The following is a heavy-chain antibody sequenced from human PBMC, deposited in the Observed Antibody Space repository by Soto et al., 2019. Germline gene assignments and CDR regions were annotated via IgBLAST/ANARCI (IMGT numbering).Heavy chain of an antibody. Sequence: QLQLQESGPGLVKPSETLSLTCTVSGGSISSNYYYWGWIRQPPGKGLEWIGSIYYSGSTYYNPSLKSRVTISVDTSKNQFSLKLSSVTAADTAVYYCASPSGSYLYYVDYWGQGTLVTVSS. D-gene: IGHD1-26*01. CDR2: IYYSGST. CDR1: GGSISSNYYY. CDR3: ASPSGSYLYYVDY. J-gene: IGHJ4*02. V-gene: IGHV4-39*01.